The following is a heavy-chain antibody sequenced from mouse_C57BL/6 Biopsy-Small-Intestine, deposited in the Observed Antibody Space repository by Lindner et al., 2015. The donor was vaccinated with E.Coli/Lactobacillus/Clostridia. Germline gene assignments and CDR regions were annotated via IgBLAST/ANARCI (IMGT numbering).Heavy chain of an antibody. V-gene: IGHV1-74*01. D-gene: IGHD1-1*01. CDR3: ARKDYGEDFGACDI. Sequence: SVKVSCKASGLYFTTYGITWARQAPGQGLEWLGWISTYNSDSNYAQKFRDRVTMITDTPSSTAYLEVRSLTSDDTGLYFCARKDYGEDFGACDIWGRGTMVTVSS. CDR2: ISTYNSDS. CDR1: GLYFTTYG. J-gene: IGHJ1*01.